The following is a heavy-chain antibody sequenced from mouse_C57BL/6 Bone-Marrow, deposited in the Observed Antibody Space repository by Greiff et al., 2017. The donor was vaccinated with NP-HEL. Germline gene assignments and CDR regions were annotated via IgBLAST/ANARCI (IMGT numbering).Heavy chain of an antibody. J-gene: IGHJ4*01. CDR2: IDPETGGT. V-gene: IGHV1-15*01. D-gene: IGHD2-10*02. CDR3: TKKVYGNYHYAMDY. Sequence: QVQLQQSGAELVRPGASVTLSCKASGYTFTDYEMHWVKQTPVHGLEWIGAIDPETGGTAYNQKFKGKAILTADKSSSTAYMELRSLTSEDSAVYYCTKKVYGNYHYAMDYWGQGTSVTVSS. CDR1: GYTFTDYE.